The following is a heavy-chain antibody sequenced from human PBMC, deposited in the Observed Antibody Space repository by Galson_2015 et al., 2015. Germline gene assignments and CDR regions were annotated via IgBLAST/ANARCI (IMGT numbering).Heavy chain of an antibody. CDR1: GYTFTGYY. V-gene: IGHV1-2*04. D-gene: IGHD2-2*01. CDR3: ARGREYCSTPTCHEFDS. Sequence: SVKVSCKASGYTFTGYYMHWVRQAPGQGLEWMGLINPNTGGTRYAQNFQGWITMTRDTSISAAYMELSRLRSDDTDVYYCARGREYCSTPTCHEFDSWGQGTLVTVSS. CDR2: INPNTGGT. J-gene: IGHJ4*02.